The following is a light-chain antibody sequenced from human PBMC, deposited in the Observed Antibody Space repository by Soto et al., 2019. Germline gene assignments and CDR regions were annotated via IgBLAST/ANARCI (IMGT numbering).Light chain of an antibody. CDR2: GAS. CDR3: QHYGYCRGT. V-gene: IGKV3-20*01. CDR1: QSVSRTY. Sequence: EIVLTQSPGTLSLSPGEGATLSCRASQSVSRTYLAWYQQKPGQAPRLLIYGASGRATGIPDRFSGSESGTDFTLSISRLESEDFAVYYCQHYGYCRGTFGGGTQVEIK. J-gene: IGKJ4*01.